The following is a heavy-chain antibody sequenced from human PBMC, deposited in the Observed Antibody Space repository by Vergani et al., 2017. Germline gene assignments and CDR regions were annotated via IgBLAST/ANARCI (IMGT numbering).Heavy chain of an antibody. J-gene: IGHJ5*02. CDR1: GGTFSSYT. V-gene: IGHV1-69*04. D-gene: IGHD3-3*01. CDR2: IIPILGIA. CDR3: AGAYDFWSGFDP. Sequence: QVQLVQSGAEVKKPGSSVKVSCKASGGTFSSYTISWVRQAPGQGLEWMGRIIPILGIANYAQKFQGRVTITADKSTSTAYMELSSLRSEDTAVYYCAGAYDFWSGFDPWGQGTLVTVSS.